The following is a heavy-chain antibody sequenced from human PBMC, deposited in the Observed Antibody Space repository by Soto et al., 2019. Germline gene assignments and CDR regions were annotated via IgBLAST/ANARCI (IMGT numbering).Heavy chain of an antibody. J-gene: IGHJ6*02. CDR3: ARASPVVTDV. CDR2: IYYSGST. D-gene: IGHD5-18*01. Sequence: QVQLQESGPGLVKHSQTLSLTCTVSGGSISSSDYYWSWIRQPPGKGLEWIGYIYYSGSTYYNQSLKSRVTISVDTSKNQFSLKLSSVTAADTAVYYCARASPVVTDVWGQGTTVTVSS. V-gene: IGHV4-30-4*01. CDR1: GGSISSSDYY.